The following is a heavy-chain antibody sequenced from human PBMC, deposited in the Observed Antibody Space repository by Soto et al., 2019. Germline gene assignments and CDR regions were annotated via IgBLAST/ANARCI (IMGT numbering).Heavy chain of an antibody. CDR2: IYYSGST. D-gene: IGHD3-22*01. V-gene: IGHV4-31*03. Sequence: LSRPCTVSGGSISSGGYYWSWIRQHPGKGLELIGYIYYSGSTYYNPSLKSRVTISVDTSKNQFSLKLSSVTAADTAVDYWARGGLSYYYDSSGYYSYYFDXWGQVTLVTVSX. J-gene: IGHJ4*02. CDR1: GGSISSGGYY. CDR3: ARGGLSYYYDSSGYYSYYFDX.